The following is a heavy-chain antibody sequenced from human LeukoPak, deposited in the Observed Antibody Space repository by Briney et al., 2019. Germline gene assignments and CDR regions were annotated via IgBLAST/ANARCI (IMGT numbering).Heavy chain of an antibody. J-gene: IGHJ4*02. D-gene: IGHD3-22*01. V-gene: IGHV3-33*01. CDR3: ARADYYDSSGYYYGDY. CDR2: IWYDGSNE. Sequence: PGGSLRLSCAASGFTFSRYVMHWVRQAPGKGLQWVALIWYDGSNEYYTDSVKGRFTISRDNSKNTLYLQMNGLRAEDTAVYYCARADYYDSSGYYYGDYWGQGTLVTVSS. CDR1: GFTFSRYV.